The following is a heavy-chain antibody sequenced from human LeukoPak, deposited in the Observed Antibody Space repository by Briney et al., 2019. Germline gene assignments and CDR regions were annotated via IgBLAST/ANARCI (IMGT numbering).Heavy chain of an antibody. Sequence: GGSLRLSCAASGFTFSSYSMNWVRQAPGKGLEWVSSISSSSSYIYYADSVKGRFTISRDNAKNSLYLQMNSLRAEDTAVYYCARDGIFGARGYCYYMDVWGKGTTVTVSS. V-gene: IGHV3-21*01. CDR2: ISSSSSYI. CDR3: ARDGIFGARGYCYYMDV. D-gene: IGHD3-3*01. CDR1: GFTFSSYS. J-gene: IGHJ6*03.